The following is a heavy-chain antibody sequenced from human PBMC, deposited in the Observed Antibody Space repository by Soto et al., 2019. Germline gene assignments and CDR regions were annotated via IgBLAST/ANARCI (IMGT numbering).Heavy chain of an antibody. V-gene: IGHV1-18*01. CDR1: GYTFFTYD. J-gene: IGHJ5*02. Sequence: ASVKVSCKASGYTFFTYDISWVRQAPGQGLEWMGWISTYSGDTKYAQKFQGRVTMTTDTSATTAYLELRSLRSDDTAVYYCARHHGPTTSENWFDPWGQGTLVTVSS. D-gene: IGHD5-12*01. CDR2: ISTYSGDT. CDR3: ARHHGPTTSENWFDP.